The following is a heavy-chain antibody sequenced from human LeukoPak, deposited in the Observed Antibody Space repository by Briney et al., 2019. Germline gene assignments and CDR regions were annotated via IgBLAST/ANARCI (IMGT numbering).Heavy chain of an antibody. CDR2: ISGSGGST. V-gene: IGHV3-23*01. CDR3: ATSGSYYGWYFDL. Sequence: GGSLRLSCAASGFTFSSYAMSWVRQAPGKGLEWVSAISGSGGSTYYADSVKGRFTISRDNSKNTLYLQMNSLRAEDTAVYYCATSGSYYGWYFDLWGRGTLVTVSA. CDR1: GFTFSSYA. D-gene: IGHD1-26*01. J-gene: IGHJ2*01.